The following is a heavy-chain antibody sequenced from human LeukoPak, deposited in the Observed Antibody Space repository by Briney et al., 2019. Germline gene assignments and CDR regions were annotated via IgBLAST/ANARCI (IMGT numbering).Heavy chain of an antibody. CDR3: ARQYYDFWSGYLFWFDP. D-gene: IGHD3-3*01. J-gene: IGHJ5*02. CDR2: INPNSGGT. CDR1: GYTFTGYY. Sequence: ASVRVSCKASGYTFTGYYMHWVRQAPGQGLEWMGWINPNSGGTNYAQKFQGRVTMTRDTSISTAHMELSRLRSDDTAVYYCARQYYDFWSGYLFWFDPWGQGTLVAVSS. V-gene: IGHV1-2*02.